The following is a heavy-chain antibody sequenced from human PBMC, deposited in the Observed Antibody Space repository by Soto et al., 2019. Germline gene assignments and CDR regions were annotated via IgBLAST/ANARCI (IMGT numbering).Heavy chain of an antibody. J-gene: IGHJ4*02. CDR3: TTEEWYYFPS. CDR2: INQDVSER. D-gene: IGHD3-3*01. Sequence: GGSLRLSCAASGFTFSSYGMHWVRQAPGKGLEWVATINQDVSERYYVDSVKGRFSISRDNAKNSLYLQTNSLRAEDTAVYYCTTEEWYYFPSWGQGTMITV. V-gene: IGHV3-7*03. CDR1: GFTFSSYG.